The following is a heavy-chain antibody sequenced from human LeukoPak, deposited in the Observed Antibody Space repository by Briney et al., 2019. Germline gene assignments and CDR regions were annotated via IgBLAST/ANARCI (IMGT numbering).Heavy chain of an antibody. D-gene: IGHD3-16*02. Sequence: SETLSLTCTVSGDSINSSSYYWGWIRQPPGKGLEWIGTVYYTGSTHYNPSLKSPVTISLDTSKNQFSLRLSSVTAADTAVYYCARGRRVYDYLWGSYRPNWFDPWGQGSLVAVSS. CDR2: VYYTGST. CDR1: GDSINSSSYY. CDR3: ARGRRVYDYLWGSYRPNWFDP. J-gene: IGHJ5*02. V-gene: IGHV4-39*07.